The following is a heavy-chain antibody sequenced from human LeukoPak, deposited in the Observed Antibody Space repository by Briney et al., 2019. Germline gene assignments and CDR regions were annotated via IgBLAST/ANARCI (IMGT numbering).Heavy chain of an antibody. D-gene: IGHD3-3*01. V-gene: IGHV1-24*01. CDR2: FDPEDGET. CDR3: ATGVGAFDI. J-gene: IGHJ3*02. Sequence: ASVKVSCKASGYTFTGYYMHWVRQAPGKGLEWMGGFDPEDGETIYAQKFQGRVTMTEDTSTDTAYMELSSLRSEDTAVYYCATGVGAFDIWGQGTMVTVSS. CDR1: GYTFTGYY.